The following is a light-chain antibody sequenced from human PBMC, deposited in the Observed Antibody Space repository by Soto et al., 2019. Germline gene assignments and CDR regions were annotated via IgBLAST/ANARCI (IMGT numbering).Light chain of an antibody. CDR3: QQYGSSGT. V-gene: IGKV3-20*01. CDR1: QSVSGSY. J-gene: IGKJ1*01. CDR2: GAS. Sequence: EIVLTQSPGTLSLSPGERATLSCRASQSVSGSYLAWYQQKPGQAPRLLIYGASNRATGIPDRFSGSGSGTDFTLTISRLEPEDFAVYYCQQYGSSGTFGQGTKVAIK.